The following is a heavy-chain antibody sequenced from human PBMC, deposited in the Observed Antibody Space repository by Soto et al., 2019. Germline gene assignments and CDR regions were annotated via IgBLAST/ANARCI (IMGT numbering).Heavy chain of an antibody. CDR1: GFTFSNAW. V-gene: IGHV3-15*01. CDR2: IKSKTDGGTT. D-gene: IGHD4-4*01. CDR3: TTATVTTGYYYYGMDV. J-gene: IGHJ6*02. Sequence: GSLRLSCAASGFTFSNAWMSWVRQAPGKGLEWVGRIKSKTDGGTTDYAAPVKGRFTISRDDSKNTLYLQMNSLKTEDTAVYYCTTATVTTGYYYYGMDVWGQGTTVTVSS.